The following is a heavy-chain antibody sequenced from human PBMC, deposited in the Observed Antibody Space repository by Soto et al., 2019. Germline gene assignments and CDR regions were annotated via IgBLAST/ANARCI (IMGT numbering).Heavy chain of an antibody. D-gene: IGHD6-13*01. CDR2: VYNSGST. J-gene: IGHJ4*02. CDR1: GGSISSNY. CDR3: ARYRREAVAGYTLDN. V-gene: IGHV4-59*01. Sequence: PXATLSLTCTVSGGSISSNYWTWTRQPPGKGLEWIGYVYNSGSTNYNPSLKSRVTISEDTSKSQFSLKVNSMTAADTAVYYCARYRREAVAGYTLDNWGQGILVTVSS.